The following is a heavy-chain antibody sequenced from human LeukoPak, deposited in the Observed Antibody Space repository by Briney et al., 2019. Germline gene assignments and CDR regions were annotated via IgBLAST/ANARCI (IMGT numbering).Heavy chain of an antibody. Sequence: WETLSLTCAVSGSSLSSYYWSWIRQPPGAGPEWIGYIYYTGSTNYNPSLKSRGTIYLDSYTNQLCMHLNSLTTADTAVYYCVRHYYDSGTAKGYFQHWGQGTLVTVYS. CDR3: VRHYYDSGTAKGYFQH. D-gene: IGHD3-10*01. V-gene: IGHV4-59*01. J-gene: IGHJ1*01. CDR2: IYYTGST. CDR1: GSSLSSYY.